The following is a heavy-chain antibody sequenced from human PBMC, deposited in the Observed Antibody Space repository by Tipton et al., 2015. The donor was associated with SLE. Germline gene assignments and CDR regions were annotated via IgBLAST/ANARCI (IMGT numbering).Heavy chain of an antibody. J-gene: IGHJ6*02. V-gene: IGHV3-74*01. D-gene: IGHD2/OR15-2a*01. CDR3: ARAGGWGWNIVPEGTMDV. CDR1: GLTFRNYW. Sequence: SLRLSCVASGLTFRNYWMHWVRQPPGKGPMWVSRINTDGTVRHYVDSVEGRFTISRDNAKNTVYLQMNSLRVEDTAVYYCARAGGWGWNIVPEGTMDVWGQGTTVTVSS. CDR2: INTDGTVR.